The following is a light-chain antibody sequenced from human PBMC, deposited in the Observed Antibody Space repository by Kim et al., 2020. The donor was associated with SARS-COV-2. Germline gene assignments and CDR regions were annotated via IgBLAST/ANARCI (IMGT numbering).Light chain of an antibody. CDR1: SRQRSHA. CDR2: LNSDGSH. CDR3: QTWGTGIHWV. V-gene: IGLV4-69*01. J-gene: IGLJ3*02. Sequence: LTTTVSSRQRSHAVAEHQPQPEKGPRYLLKLNSDGSHSKGHGIPDRFSGSSSGAERYLTISSLQSEDEADYYCQTWGTGIHWVFGGGTQLTVL.